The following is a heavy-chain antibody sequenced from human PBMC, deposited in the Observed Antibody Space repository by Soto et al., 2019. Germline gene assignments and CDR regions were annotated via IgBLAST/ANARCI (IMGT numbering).Heavy chain of an antibody. CDR2: INYRGTT. CDR3: ARDAPGEAPY. D-gene: IGHD2-2*01. J-gene: IGHJ4*02. CDR1: GGSITTGDYY. Sequence: QVQLQESGPGLVRPSQTLSLTCTVSGGSITTGDYYWNWIRQHPGKGLEWIGYINYRGTTFYNPSLRCQVFISVETAKNQFSLNLSSVTAADTAVYFCARDAPGEAPYWGQGTLVTVSS. V-gene: IGHV4-31*01.